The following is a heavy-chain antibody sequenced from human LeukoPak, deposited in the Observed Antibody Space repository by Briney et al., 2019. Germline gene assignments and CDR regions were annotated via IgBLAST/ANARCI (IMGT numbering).Heavy chain of an antibody. V-gene: IGHV4-59*08. J-gene: IGHJ3*02. CDR2: NYFTGST. CDR3: ARHHDDSSGYYYYAFDI. D-gene: IGHD3-22*01. CDR1: GGSISGSY. Sequence: SETLSLTCTVSGGSISGSYWSWIRQPPGKGLEWIAYNYFTGSTNYNPSLQSRVTISGDTSKNQFSLKLSSVTAADTAVYYCARHHDDSSGYYYYAFDIWGQGTMVTVSS.